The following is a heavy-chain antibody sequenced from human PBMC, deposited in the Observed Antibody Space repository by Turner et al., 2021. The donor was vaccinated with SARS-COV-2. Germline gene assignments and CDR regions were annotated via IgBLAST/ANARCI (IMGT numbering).Heavy chain of an antibody. D-gene: IGHD2-8*01. J-gene: IGHJ4*02. CDR2: IWYDGSNK. CDR1: GFTFSSYG. V-gene: IGHV3-33*01. Sequence: QVQPAESGGGVVQPGRSLRLSCAASGFTFSSYGMHWVRQAPGKGLEWVAVIWYDGSNKYYPDSVKGRITISRNNSKNTLYLQMNSLRAEDTAVYYCAREAPGPMAFFDYWGQGTLVTVSS. CDR3: AREAPGPMAFFDY.